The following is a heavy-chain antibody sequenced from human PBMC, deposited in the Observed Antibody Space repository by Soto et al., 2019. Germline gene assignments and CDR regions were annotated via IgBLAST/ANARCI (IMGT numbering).Heavy chain of an antibody. J-gene: IGHJ4*02. Sequence: QVQLVQSGAEVKKPGSSLKVSCKASGGTFSSYTISWVRQAPGQGLEWMGRIIPILGIANYAQKFQGRVTITADKSTSTAYMELSSLRSEDTAVYYCARGGSEGYCSGGSCYVYWGQGTLVTVSS. D-gene: IGHD2-15*01. V-gene: IGHV1-69*02. CDR3: ARGGSEGYCSGGSCYVY. CDR1: GGTFSSYT. CDR2: IIPILGIA.